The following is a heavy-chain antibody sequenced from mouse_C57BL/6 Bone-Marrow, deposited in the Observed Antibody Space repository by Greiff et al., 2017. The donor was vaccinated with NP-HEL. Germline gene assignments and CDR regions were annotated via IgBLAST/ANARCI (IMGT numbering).Heavy chain of an antibody. V-gene: IGHV14-4*01. D-gene: IGHD4-1*01. CDR2: IDPENGDT. CDR1: GFNIKDDY. J-gene: IGHJ3*01. CDR3: TRNWAWFAY. Sequence: EVQLQQSGAELVRPGASVKLSCTASGFNIKDDYMHWVKQRPEQGLEWIGWIDPENGDTEYASKFQGKATITADTSSNTAYLQLCSLTSEDTAVYYCTRNWAWFAYWGQGTLVTVSA.